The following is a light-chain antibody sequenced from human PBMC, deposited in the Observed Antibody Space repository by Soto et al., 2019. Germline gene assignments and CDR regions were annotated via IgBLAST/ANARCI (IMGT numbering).Light chain of an antibody. CDR3: QHYTSYSAA. V-gene: IGKV1-5*03. CDR2: KAS. CDR1: QTISSW. J-gene: IGKJ1*01. Sequence: DIQMTQSPSTLSGSVGDRVTTTSRASQTISSWLAWYQQKPGKAPKLLIYKASTLKSGVPSRFSGSGSGTEFTLTISRLQPDDFATYYCQHYTSYSAAFGQGTKVDIK.